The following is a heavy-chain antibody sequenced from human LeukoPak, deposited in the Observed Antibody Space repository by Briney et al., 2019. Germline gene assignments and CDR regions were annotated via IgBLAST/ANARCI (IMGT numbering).Heavy chain of an antibody. Sequence: GGSLRLSCAASGFTFSSYAMRWVRQAPGKGLEWVSSVSGSGGSTYYADSVKGRFTISRDNSKNTLYLQMNSLRTEDTAIYYCAKPRAVGVNAFFDYWGQGTLVTVSS. V-gene: IGHV3-23*01. CDR2: VSGSGGST. CDR3: AKPRAVGVNAFFDY. J-gene: IGHJ4*02. CDR1: GFTFSSYA.